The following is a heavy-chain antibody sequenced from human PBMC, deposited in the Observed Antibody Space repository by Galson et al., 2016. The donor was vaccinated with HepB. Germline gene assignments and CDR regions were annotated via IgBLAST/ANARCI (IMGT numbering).Heavy chain of an antibody. D-gene: IGHD1-26*01. CDR1: GFIFSNFG. V-gene: IGHV3-30*18. J-gene: IGHJ6*02. Sequence: SLRLSCAASGFIFSNFGMHWVRQAPGKGLEWVALISYAGSNKYYADSVKGRFTISRDNSKNTLFLQMNSLRAEDTAVYYCAKEPAPVGSYGVYYYYGMDVWGQGTTVTVSS. CDR2: ISYAGSNK. CDR3: AKEPAPVGSYGVYYYYGMDV.